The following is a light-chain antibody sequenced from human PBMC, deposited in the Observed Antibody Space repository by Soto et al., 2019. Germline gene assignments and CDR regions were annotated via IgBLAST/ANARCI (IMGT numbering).Light chain of an antibody. J-gene: IGLJ2*01. CDR3: SSYTSSITVI. V-gene: IGLV2-14*01. CDR1: SSDVGGYNY. Sequence: QSALTQPASVSGSPGQSITIFCTGTSSDVGGYNYVSWYQQHPGKAPKLMIYDVNNRPSGVSNRFSGSKSGNTASLTISGLQAEYEADYYCSSYTSSITVIFGGGTKLTVL. CDR2: DVN.